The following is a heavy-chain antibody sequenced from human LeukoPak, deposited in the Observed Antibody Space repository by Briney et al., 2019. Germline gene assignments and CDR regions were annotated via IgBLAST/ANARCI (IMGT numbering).Heavy chain of an antibody. CDR3: AREAAGIGGFDP. CDR1: GGSISSSSYY. J-gene: IGHJ5*02. Sequence: SETLSLTCTVSGGSISSSSYYWAWIRQPPGKGLEWIGNIYYDGSTYYNPSLKSRVTISVDTSRNQFSLKLSSVTAADTAVYYCAREAAGIGGFDPWGQGTLVTVSS. V-gene: IGHV4-39*07. D-gene: IGHD6-13*01. CDR2: IYYDGST.